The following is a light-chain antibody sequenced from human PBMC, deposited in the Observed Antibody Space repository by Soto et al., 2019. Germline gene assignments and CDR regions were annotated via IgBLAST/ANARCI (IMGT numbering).Light chain of an antibody. CDR2: DVS. J-gene: IGLJ3*02. Sequence: QSVLTQPASMSGSPGQSITISCTGISSDVGGYTYVSWYQQHPGKAHKLMISDVSNRPSGVSNRFSASKSGNTASLTISGLQAEDEAEYYCVSYTTTSTLVVFGGGTKLTVL. CDR1: SSDVGGYTY. CDR3: VSYTTTSTLVV. V-gene: IGLV2-14*01.